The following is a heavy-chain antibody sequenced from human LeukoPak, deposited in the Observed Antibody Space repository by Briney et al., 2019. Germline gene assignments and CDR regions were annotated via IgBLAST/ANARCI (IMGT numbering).Heavy chain of an antibody. J-gene: IGHJ4*02. D-gene: IGHD4-23*01. Sequence: SVKVSCKASGGTFSSYAISWVRQAPGQGLEWMGGIIPIFGTANYAQKFQGRVTITTDESTSTAYMELSSLRSEGTAVYYCARDNRWDYGGPGFDYWGQGTLVTVSS. V-gene: IGHV1-69*05. CDR1: GGTFSSYA. CDR3: ARDNRWDYGGPGFDY. CDR2: IIPIFGTA.